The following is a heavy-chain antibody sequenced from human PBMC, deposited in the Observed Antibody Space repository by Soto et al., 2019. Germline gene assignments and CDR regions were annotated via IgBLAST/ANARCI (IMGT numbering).Heavy chain of an antibody. Sequence: ETLSLTCTVSGGSISSSSYYWGWIRQPPGKGLKWIGSIYYSGSTYYNPSLKSRVTISVDTSKNQFSLKLSSVTAADTAVYYCASQEGYGDYDTEFDPWGQGTLVTVSS. CDR3: ASQEGYGDYDTEFDP. D-gene: IGHD4-17*01. CDR1: GGSISSSSYY. J-gene: IGHJ5*02. V-gene: IGHV4-39*01. CDR2: IYYSGST.